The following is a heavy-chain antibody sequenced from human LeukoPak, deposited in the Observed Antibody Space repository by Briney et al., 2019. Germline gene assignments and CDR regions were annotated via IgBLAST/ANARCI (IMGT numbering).Heavy chain of an antibody. CDR1: GITFSDSY. J-gene: IGHJ4*02. CDR3: AKTPHYYDTSGYYVDY. Sequence: GRSLRLSCAASGITFSDSYMTWIRPAPGKGLEWVSYISSGGSFIYYADSVKVRFTISRDNAKNSLYLQMNSLRAEDTAVYYCAKTPHYYDTSGYYVDYWGQGTLVTVSS. V-gene: IGHV3-11*01. CDR2: ISSGGSFI. D-gene: IGHD3-22*01.